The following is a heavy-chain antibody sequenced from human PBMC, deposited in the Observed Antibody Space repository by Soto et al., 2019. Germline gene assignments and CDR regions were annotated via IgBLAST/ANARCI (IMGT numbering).Heavy chain of an antibody. J-gene: IGHJ5*02. Sequence: QVQLVQSGAEVKKPGSSVKVSCKASGGTFSSYAISWVRQAPGQGLEWMGGIIPIFGTANYAQQFQGRVTITADEATSRGYMELSSLRAEDTAVYYCAVPDKYSSSRGASGFDPCGQGTLVTVSS. D-gene: IGHD6-6*01. CDR2: IIPIFGTA. CDR3: AVPDKYSSSRGASGFDP. V-gene: IGHV1-69*01. CDR1: GGTFSSYA.